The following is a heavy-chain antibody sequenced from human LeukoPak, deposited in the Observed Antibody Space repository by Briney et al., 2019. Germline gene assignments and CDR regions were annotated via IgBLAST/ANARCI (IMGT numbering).Heavy chain of an antibody. CDR1: GFTFDDYA. D-gene: IGHD5-12*01. V-gene: IGHV3-9*01. Sequence: GGSLRLSCAASGFTFDDYAMHWVRQAPGKGLEWVSGISWNSGSIGYADSVKGRFTISRDNAKNSLYLQMNSLRAEDTALYYCARDSGYESGYDPFDYWGQGTLVTVSS. CDR3: ARDSGYESGYDPFDY. J-gene: IGHJ4*02. CDR2: ISWNSGSI.